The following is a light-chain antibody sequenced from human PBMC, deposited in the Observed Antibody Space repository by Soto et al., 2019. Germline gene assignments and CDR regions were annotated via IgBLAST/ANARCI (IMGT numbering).Light chain of an antibody. J-gene: IGKJ1*01. Sequence: EIVMTQSPATLSLSPGERATLSCRASQSVSSNLAWYQQKPGQAPRLLIYGASTRATGIPARFRGSGSGTEFTLTISSLQSEDFAVYYCQQYNNWPRTFGQGTKVDIK. CDR2: GAS. CDR1: QSVSSN. CDR3: QQYNNWPRT. V-gene: IGKV3-15*01.